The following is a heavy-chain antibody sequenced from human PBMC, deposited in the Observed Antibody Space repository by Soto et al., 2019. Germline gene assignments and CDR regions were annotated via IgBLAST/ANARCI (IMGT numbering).Heavy chain of an antibody. D-gene: IGHD6-13*01. CDR1: GFTFSSYA. V-gene: IGHV3-30-3*01. Sequence: QVQLVESGGGVVQPGRSLRLSCAASGFTFSSYAMHWVRQAPGKGLEWVAVIPYDGSNKYYADSVKGRFTISRDNSKNTLYLQMNSLRAEDTAVYYCAREGSSSWYYWGQGTLVTVSS. CDR2: IPYDGSNK. CDR3: AREGSSSWYY. J-gene: IGHJ4*02.